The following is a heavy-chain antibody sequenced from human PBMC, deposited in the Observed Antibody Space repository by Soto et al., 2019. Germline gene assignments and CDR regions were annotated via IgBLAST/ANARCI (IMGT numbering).Heavy chain of an antibody. V-gene: IGHV3-23*01. Sequence: EVQLLESGGGLVQPGGSLRLSCAASGFTFASYAMSWVRQTPGKGLEWVSAISGSGDSIYYADSVKGRFTISRDDSKITLYLQMNSLRVEDTAIYYCTKDSRIAVAGTTEYWGQGTRVTVSS. CDR1: GFTFASYA. CDR3: TKDSRIAVAGTTEY. CDR2: ISGSGDSI. J-gene: IGHJ4*02. D-gene: IGHD6-19*01.